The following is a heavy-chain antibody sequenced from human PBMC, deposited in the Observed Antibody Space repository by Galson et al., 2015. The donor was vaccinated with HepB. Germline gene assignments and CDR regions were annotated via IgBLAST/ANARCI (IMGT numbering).Heavy chain of an antibody. CDR1: GGTFSSYT. V-gene: IGHV1-69*04. D-gene: IGHD4-17*01. Sequence: SVKASCKASGGTFSSYTISWVRQAPGQGLEWMGRIIPILGIANYAQKFQGRVTITADKSTSTAYMELSSLRSEDTAVYYCARDRSGTTVTTLGHAFDIWGQGTMVTVSS. CDR3: ARDRSGTTVTTLGHAFDI. CDR2: IIPILGIA. J-gene: IGHJ3*02.